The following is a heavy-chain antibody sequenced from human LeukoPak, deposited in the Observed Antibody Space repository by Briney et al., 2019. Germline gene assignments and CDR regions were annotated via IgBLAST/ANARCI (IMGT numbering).Heavy chain of an antibody. D-gene: IGHD6-13*01. V-gene: IGHV1-69*13. Sequence: PVKVSCKASGGTFSSYAISWVRQAPGQGLEWMGGITPIFVTANYAQKFQGRVTITADESTSTAYMELSSLRSEDTAVYYCARGAGYSRSWYVYYFDYWGQGTLVTVSS. CDR1: GGTFSSYA. J-gene: IGHJ4*02. CDR3: ARGAGYSRSWYVYYFDY. CDR2: ITPIFVTA.